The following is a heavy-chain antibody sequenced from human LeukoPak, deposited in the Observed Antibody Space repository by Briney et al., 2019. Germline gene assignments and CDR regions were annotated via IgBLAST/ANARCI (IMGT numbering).Heavy chain of an antibody. J-gene: IGHJ1*01. V-gene: IGHV1-69*04. Sequence: GPSVKVSCKASGGTFSSYAISWVRQAPGQGLEWMGRIIPILGIANYAQKFQGRVTITADKSTSTAYMELSSLRSEDTAVYYRASLRRETYCYDSSGPFAEYFQHWGQGTLVTVSS. D-gene: IGHD3-22*01. CDR2: IIPILGIA. CDR1: GGTFSSYA. CDR3: ASLRRETYCYDSSGPFAEYFQH.